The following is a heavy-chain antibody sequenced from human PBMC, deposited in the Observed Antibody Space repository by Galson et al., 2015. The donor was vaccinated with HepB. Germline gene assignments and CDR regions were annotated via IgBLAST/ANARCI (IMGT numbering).Heavy chain of an antibody. D-gene: IGHD6-19*01. J-gene: IGHJ6*02. CDR1: GFTFSSYA. CDR2: ISYDGSNK. V-gene: IGHV3-30*04. CDR3: ARDLGIAVAGPESYYGMDV. Sequence: SLRLSCAASGFTFSSYAMHWVRQAPGKGLEWVAVISYDGSNKYYADSVKGRFTISRDNSKNTLYLQMNSLRAEDTAVYYCARDLGIAVAGPESYYGMDVWGQGTTVTVSS.